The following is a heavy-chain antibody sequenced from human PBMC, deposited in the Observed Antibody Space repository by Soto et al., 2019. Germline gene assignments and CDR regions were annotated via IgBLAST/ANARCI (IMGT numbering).Heavy chain of an antibody. D-gene: IGHD3-10*01. Sequence: PGGSLRLSCAASGFTFSSYWMSWVRQAPGKGLEWVANIKQDGSEKYYVDSVKGRFTISRDNAKNSLYLQMNSLRAEDTAVYYCARARGSGSYSSMDVWGKGTTVTVSS. V-gene: IGHV3-7*01. CDR1: GFTFSSYW. J-gene: IGHJ6*03. CDR3: ARARGSGSYSSMDV. CDR2: IKQDGSEK.